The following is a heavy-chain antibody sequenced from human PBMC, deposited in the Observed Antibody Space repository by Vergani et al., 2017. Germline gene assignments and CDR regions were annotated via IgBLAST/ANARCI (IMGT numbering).Heavy chain of an antibody. J-gene: IGHJ5*02. V-gene: IGHV4-39*07. CDR2: IYYSGST. CDR1: GGSISSSSYY. Sequence: QVQLQESGPGLVKPSETLSLTCTVSGGSISSSSYYWGWIRQPPGKGLEWIGSIYYSGSTYYNPSLKSRVTISVDTSKNQFSLKLSSVTAADTAVYYCARVPRIESWFDPWGQGTLVTVSS. CDR3: ARVPRIESWFDP.